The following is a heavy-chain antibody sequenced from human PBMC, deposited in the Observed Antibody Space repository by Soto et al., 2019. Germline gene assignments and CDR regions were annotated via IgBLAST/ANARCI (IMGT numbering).Heavy chain of an antibody. D-gene: IGHD3-22*01. J-gene: IGHJ4*02. V-gene: IGHV5-10-1*01. CDR1: GYSSAGYW. CDR3: ARQIYDSDTGPNFQYYFES. CDR2: IDPSDSQT. Sequence: GESLKISCKGSGYSSAGYWITWVRQKPGKGLEWLGRIDPSDSQTYYSPSFRGHVTISATKSITTVFLQWSSLRASDTAMYYCARQIYDSDTGPNFQYYFESWGQGTPVTVSS.